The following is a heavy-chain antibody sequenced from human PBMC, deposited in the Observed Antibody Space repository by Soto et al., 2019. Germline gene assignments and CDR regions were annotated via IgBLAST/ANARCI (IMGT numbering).Heavy chain of an antibody. V-gene: IGHV1-18*01. Sequence: ASVKVSCKASGYTFTSYGISWVRQAPGQGLEWMGWISAYNGNTNYAQKLQGRVTMTTDTSTSTAYMELRSLRSDDTAVYYCARVATGAYYYYGMDVWGQGTTVTVSS. D-gene: IGHD5-12*01. J-gene: IGHJ6*02. CDR3: ARVATGAYYYYGMDV. CDR1: GYTFTSYG. CDR2: ISAYNGNT.